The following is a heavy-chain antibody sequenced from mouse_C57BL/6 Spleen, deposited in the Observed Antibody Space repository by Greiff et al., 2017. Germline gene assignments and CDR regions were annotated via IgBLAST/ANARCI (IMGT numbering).Heavy chain of an antibody. CDR3: ARPLLREGYYFDY. CDR2: IYPGSGST. J-gene: IGHJ2*01. Sequence: VKLQQPGAELVKPGASVKMSCKASGYTFTSYWITWVKQRPEQGLEWIGDIYPGSGSTNYNEKFKSKATLTVDTSSSTAYMQLSSLTSEDSAVYYCARPLLREGYYFDYWGQGTTLTVSS. CDR1: GYTFTSYW. D-gene: IGHD1-2*01. V-gene: IGHV1-55*01.